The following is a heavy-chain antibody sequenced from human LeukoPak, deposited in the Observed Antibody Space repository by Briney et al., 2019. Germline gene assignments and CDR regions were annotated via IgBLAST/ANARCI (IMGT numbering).Heavy chain of an antibody. CDR1: GYTFTGYY. CDR3: ARDTGAYDFWSGYRGAYYMDV. CDR2: INPSGGST. V-gene: IGHV1-46*01. J-gene: IGHJ6*03. Sequence: ASVKVSCKASGYTFTGYYMHWVRQAPGQGLEWMGIINPSGGSTSYAQKFQGRVTMTRDMSTSTVYMELSSLRSEDTAVYYCARDTGAYDFWSGYRGAYYMDVWGKGTTVTVSS. D-gene: IGHD3-3*01.